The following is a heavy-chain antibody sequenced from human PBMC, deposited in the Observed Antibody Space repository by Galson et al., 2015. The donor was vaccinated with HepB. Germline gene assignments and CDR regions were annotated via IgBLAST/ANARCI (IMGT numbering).Heavy chain of an antibody. D-gene: IGHD1-26*01. Sequence: SLRLSCAASGFTFSDYYMSWIRQAPGKGLEWVSYISSSGSTIYYADSVKGRFTISRDNAKNSLYLQMNSLRAEDTAVYYCARDKSEWELQGPYALDIWGQGTMVTVSS. CDR1: GFTFSDYY. CDR3: ARDKSEWELQGPYALDI. J-gene: IGHJ3*02. V-gene: IGHV3-11*01. CDR2: ISSSGSTI.